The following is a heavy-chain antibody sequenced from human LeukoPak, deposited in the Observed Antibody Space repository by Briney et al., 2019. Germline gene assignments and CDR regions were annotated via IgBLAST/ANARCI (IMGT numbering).Heavy chain of an antibody. CDR1: GGSFSGYY. V-gene: IGHV4-34*01. CDR2: INHSGST. Sequence: SETLSLTCAVYGGSFSGYYWSWIRQPPGEGLEWIGEINHSGSTNYNPSLKSRVTISVDTSKNQFSLKLSSVTAADTAVYYCARSDGRTDEFDYWGQGALVTVSS. CDR3: ARSDGRTDEFDY. D-gene: IGHD5-24*01. J-gene: IGHJ4*02.